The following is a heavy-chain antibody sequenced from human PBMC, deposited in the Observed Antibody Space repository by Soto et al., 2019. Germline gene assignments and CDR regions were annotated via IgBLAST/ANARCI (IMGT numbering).Heavy chain of an antibody. D-gene: IGHD6-19*01. CDR1: GFTFSSYA. CDR3: AKDWEAYSSASYSY. Sequence: PGGSLRLSCAASGFTFSSYAMSWVRQAPGKGLEWVSGISGSGAYTYYADSVKGRVTISRDNSKNTLYLQMNSLRAEDTAVYYCAKDWEAYSSASYSYWGQGTLVTVSS. J-gene: IGHJ4*02. V-gene: IGHV3-23*01. CDR2: ISGSGAYT.